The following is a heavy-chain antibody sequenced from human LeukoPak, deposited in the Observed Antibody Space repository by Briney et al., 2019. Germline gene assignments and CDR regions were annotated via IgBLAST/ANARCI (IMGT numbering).Heavy chain of an antibody. CDR1: GGSISSSSYY. J-gene: IGHJ3*02. D-gene: IGHD6-13*01. V-gene: IGHV4-39*07. CDR2: IYYNGST. Sequence: SETLSLTCTVSGGSISSSSYYWGWIRQPPGKGLEWIGSIYYNGSTYYNPSLKSRVTISVDTSKNQFSLKLSSVTAADTAVYYCARVAAASPDAFDIWGQGTMVTVSS. CDR3: ARVAAASPDAFDI.